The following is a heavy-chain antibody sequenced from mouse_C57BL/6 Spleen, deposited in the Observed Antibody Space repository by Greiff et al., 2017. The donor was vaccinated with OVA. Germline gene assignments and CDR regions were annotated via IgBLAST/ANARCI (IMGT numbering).Heavy chain of an antibody. D-gene: IGHD2-12*01. CDR1: GYAFTNYL. J-gene: IGHJ2*01. V-gene: IGHV1-54*01. Sequence: VQLQQSGAELVRPGTSVKVSCKASGYAFTNYLIEWVKQRPGQGLEWIGVINPGSGGTNYNEKFKGKATLTADKSSSTAYMQLSSLTSEDSAVYVCARETTGYFEYWGQGTTLTVSS. CDR2: INPGSGGT. CDR3: ARETTGYFEY.